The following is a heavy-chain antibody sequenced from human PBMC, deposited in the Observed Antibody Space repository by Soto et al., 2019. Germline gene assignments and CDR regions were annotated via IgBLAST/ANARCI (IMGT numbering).Heavy chain of an antibody. V-gene: IGHV4-59*01. CDR3: ARERRDGYTDY. Sequence: QVQLQESGPGLVKPSETLSLTCTVSGGSISSYYWSWIRQPPGKGLEWIGYIYYSGSTNYNPSLKSRVTMSVAAAKNQFSLKLSSVTAADTAVYYCARERRDGYTDYWGQGTLVTVSS. CDR2: IYYSGST. J-gene: IGHJ4*02. CDR1: GGSISSYY. D-gene: IGHD5-12*01.